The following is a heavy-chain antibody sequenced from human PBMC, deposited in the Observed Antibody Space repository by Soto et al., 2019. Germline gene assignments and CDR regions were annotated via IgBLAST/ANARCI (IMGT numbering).Heavy chain of an antibody. V-gene: IGHV4-30-2*01. Sequence: PSETLSLTCTVSGGSISSSSYYWGWIRQPPGKGLEWIGYMYHSGSTYYNPSLKSRVTISIDRSKNQFSLKLSSVTAADTAVYYCAHRSPPPHYFGTGKQYFFDYWGQGALVTVSS. CDR3: AHRSPPPHYFGTGKQYFFDY. CDR2: MYHSGST. J-gene: IGHJ4*02. CDR1: GGSISSSSYY. D-gene: IGHD3-10*01.